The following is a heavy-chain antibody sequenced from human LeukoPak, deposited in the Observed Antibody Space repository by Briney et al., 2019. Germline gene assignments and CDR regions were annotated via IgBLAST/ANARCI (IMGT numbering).Heavy chain of an antibody. D-gene: IGHD2-2*02. Sequence: ASVKVSCKASGYTFTSYGINWVRQATGQGLEWMGWMNPNSGNTGYAQKFQGRVTMTRNTSISTAYMELSSLRSEDTAVYYCARSWDCSSTSCYICLRNYYYYGMDVWGQGTTVTVSS. CDR2: MNPNSGNT. CDR1: GYTFTSYG. CDR3: ARSWDCSSTSCYICLRNYYYYGMDV. V-gene: IGHV1-8*01. J-gene: IGHJ6*02.